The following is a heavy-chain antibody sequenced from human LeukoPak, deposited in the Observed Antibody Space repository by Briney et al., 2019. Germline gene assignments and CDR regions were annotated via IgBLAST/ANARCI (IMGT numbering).Heavy chain of an antibody. CDR1: GGSISSHY. J-gene: IGHJ5*02. V-gene: IGHV4-59*11. CDR2: IYYSGST. Sequence: SETLSLTCTVSGGSISSHYWSWIRQPPGKGLEWIGYIYYSGSTNYDPSLKSRVTISVDTSKNQFSLKLSSVTAADTAVYYCARVGYYYVSSGYYRWFDPWGQGTLVTVSS. D-gene: IGHD3-22*01. CDR3: ARVGYYYVSSGYYRWFDP.